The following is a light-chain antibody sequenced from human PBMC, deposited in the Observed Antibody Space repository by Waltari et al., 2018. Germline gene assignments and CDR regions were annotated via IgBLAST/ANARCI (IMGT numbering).Light chain of an antibody. J-gene: IGKJ5*01. CDR2: FTS. Sequence: DIQLTQSPSFLAASVGDRVTITCRASQGITDNLAWYQQTPGKAPKLLIYFTSTLQDGVPSRFSGSGSGTEFTLTISSLQPEDFATYYRQQLNSYPYHFGQGTRLEIK. CDR1: QGITDN. CDR3: QQLNSYPYH. V-gene: IGKV1-9*01.